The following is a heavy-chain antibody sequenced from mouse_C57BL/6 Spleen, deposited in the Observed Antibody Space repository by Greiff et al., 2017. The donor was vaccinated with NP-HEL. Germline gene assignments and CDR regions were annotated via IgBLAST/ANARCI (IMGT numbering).Heavy chain of an antibody. CDR3: GSPPTVADRGYFDV. V-gene: IGHV1-11*01. D-gene: IGHD1-1*01. Sequence: VQLQQSGAELASPGASVTLSCKASGYTFTDHIMNWVKKRPGQGLEWIGRIYPVSGETNYNQKFMGKATFSVDRSSSTVYMVLNSLTSEDPAVYYCGSPPTVADRGYFDVWGTGTTVTVSS. J-gene: IGHJ1*03. CDR1: GYTFTDHI. CDR2: IYPVSGET.